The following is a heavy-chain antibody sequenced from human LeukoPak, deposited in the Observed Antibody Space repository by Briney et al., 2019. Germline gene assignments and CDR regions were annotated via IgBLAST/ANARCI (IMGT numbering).Heavy chain of an antibody. Sequence: PGGSLRLSCAASGFTFSSYWMHWVRQAPGKGLVWVSRINSDGSSTTYADSVKGRFTISRDNAENTLYLQMNSLRAEDTGVYYCTRDRGIRNWFDPWGQGTLVTVSS. D-gene: IGHD1-1*01. CDR3: TRDRGIRNWFDP. CDR1: GFTFSSYW. CDR2: INSDGSST. V-gene: IGHV3-74*01. J-gene: IGHJ5*02.